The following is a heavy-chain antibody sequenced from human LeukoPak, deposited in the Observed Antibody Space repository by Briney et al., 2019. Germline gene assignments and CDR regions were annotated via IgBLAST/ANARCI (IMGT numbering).Heavy chain of an antibody. J-gene: IGHJ3*02. CDR2: IYIDGTGT. CDR1: GFTFSNNW. CDR3: ARAPPSSGYSYHFDI. D-gene: IGHD5-18*01. Sequence: GGSLRLSCAASGFTFSNNWMHWVRQAPGKGLVWVSRIYIDGTGTFYADSVKGRFTISRDNAKNTLYLQMNSLRVEDTAVYYCARAPPSSGYSYHFDIWGQGTMVTVSS. V-gene: IGHV3-74*01.